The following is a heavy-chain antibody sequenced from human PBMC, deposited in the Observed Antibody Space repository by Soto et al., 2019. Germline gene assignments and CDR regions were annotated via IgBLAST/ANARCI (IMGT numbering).Heavy chain of an antibody. Sequence: QITLKESVPTLVNPTQTLTLTCTFSGVSLSTSGVGVGGIRQPPGKALEWLALIYWDDDKRYSPSLKSRLTITKDTSKTQVVRTMTNMDPVDTATYYCARNTIFGVLYAFDIWGQGTMVTVSS. J-gene: IGHJ3*02. CDR3: ARNTIFGVLYAFDI. CDR1: GVSLSTSGVG. CDR2: IYWDDDK. D-gene: IGHD3-3*01. V-gene: IGHV2-5*02.